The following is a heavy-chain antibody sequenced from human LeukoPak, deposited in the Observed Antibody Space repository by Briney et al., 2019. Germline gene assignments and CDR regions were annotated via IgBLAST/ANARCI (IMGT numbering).Heavy chain of an antibody. D-gene: IGHD4-11*01. Sequence: SETLSLTCAVYGGSFSGYYWSWIRQPPGKGLEWIGEINHSGSTNYNPSLKSRVTISVDTSKNQFSLKLSSVTAADTAVYYCARGASNYGNWEVGYWGQGTLVTVSS. CDR2: INHSGST. CDR1: GGSFSGYY. V-gene: IGHV4-34*01. CDR3: ARGASNYGNWEVGY. J-gene: IGHJ4*02.